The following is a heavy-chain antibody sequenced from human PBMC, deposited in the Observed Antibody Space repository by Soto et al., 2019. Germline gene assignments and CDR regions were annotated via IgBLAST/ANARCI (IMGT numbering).Heavy chain of an antibody. CDR3: AKDDYSGRYIDY. V-gene: IGHV3-23*01. Sequence: EVPLLESGGGLVQPGGSLRLSCAASGFTFSSYAMSWVRQAPGKGLEWVPAISGSGGSTYYADSVKGRFTISRDNSKNTLYLQMNSLRAEDTAVYYCAKDDYSGRYIDYWGQGTLVTLSS. CDR2: ISGSGGST. J-gene: IGHJ4*02. D-gene: IGHD1-26*01. CDR1: GFTFSSYA.